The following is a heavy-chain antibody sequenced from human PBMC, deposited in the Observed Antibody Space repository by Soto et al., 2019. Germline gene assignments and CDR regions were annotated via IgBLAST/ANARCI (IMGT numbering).Heavy chain of an antibody. CDR2: INPNSGGT. D-gene: IGHD3-3*01. Sequence: QVQLVQSGAEVKKPGASVKVSCKASGYTFTGYYMHWVRQAPGQGLEWMGWINPNSGGTNYAQKFQGWVTLTRDTSISTAYMELSRLRSDDTAVYYCARVKSYYDFWSAENYYFDYWGQGTLVTVSS. CDR3: ARVKSYYDFWSAENYYFDY. CDR1: GYTFTGYY. J-gene: IGHJ4*02. V-gene: IGHV1-2*04.